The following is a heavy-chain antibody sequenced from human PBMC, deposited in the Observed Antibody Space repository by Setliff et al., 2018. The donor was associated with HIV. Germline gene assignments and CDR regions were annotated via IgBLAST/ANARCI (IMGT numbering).Heavy chain of an antibody. Sequence: ASVKVSCKVSGYSLTELSIHWVRQAPGEGLEWMGGFDPEDDETVYAEKFQGRVTMTEDTSTDTAYMALSSLRSEDTAMYYCATSGFYDILTGPTPGVFDIWGQGTMVTVSS. J-gene: IGHJ3*02. D-gene: IGHD3-9*01. V-gene: IGHV1-24*01. CDR3: ATSGFYDILTGPTPGVFDI. CDR1: GYSLTELS. CDR2: FDPEDDET.